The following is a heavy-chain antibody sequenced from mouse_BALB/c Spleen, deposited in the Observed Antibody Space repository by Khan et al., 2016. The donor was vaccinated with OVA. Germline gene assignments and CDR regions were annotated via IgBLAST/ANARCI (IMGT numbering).Heavy chain of an antibody. CDR2: ISYSGST. D-gene: IGHD2-2*01. CDR1: GYSITSDYA. Sequence: EVQLQESGPGLLKPSQSLSLTCTVTGYSITSDYAWNWIRQFPGNKLEWMGYISYSGSTNYNPALKSRISITRDTSKNQFFLQLNSVTTEDTATYYCARYGSRYNYAMDYWGQGTSVTVSS. CDR3: ARYGSRYNYAMDY. V-gene: IGHV3-2*02. J-gene: IGHJ4*01.